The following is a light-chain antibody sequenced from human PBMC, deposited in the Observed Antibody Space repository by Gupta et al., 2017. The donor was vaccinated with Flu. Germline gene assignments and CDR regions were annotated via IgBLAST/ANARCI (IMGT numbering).Light chain of an antibody. CDR2: SDN. J-gene: IGLJ1*01. CDR3: AAWDDSLKGYV. Sequence: SVFTQSPPASGTPGQRVTMSCCGNSSNSGRNTVNWSQQFPGTAPKLLIYSDNQRPSGVPDRFSGSKSGTSASLAISGLQAEDEADYYCAAWDDSLKGYVFGTGTRVTVL. CDR1: SSNSGRNT. V-gene: IGLV1-44*01.